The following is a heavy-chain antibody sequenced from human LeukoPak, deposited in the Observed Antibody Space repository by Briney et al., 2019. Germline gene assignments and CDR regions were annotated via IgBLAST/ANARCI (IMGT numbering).Heavy chain of an antibody. CDR1: GGSISSGNW. V-gene: IGHV4-4*02. CDR2: IFHSGST. J-gene: IGHJ6*03. Sequence: SETLSLTCAVSGGSISSGNWWSWVRQPPGKGLEWIWEIFHSGSTNYNPSLKSRLTISLDKSKNQFSLKLSSVTAADTAVYYCARPFYYYMDVWGKGTTVTVSS. CDR3: ARPFYYYMDV.